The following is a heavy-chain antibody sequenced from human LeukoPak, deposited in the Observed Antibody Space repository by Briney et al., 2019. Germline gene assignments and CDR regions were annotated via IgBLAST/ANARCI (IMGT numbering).Heavy chain of an antibody. Sequence: APVKVSCKASGYTFTGYYMHWVRQAPGQGLEWMGWINPNSGGTNYEQKFQGRVTMTRDTSISTAYMELSRLRSDDTAVYYCARPRGYSSSDFDYWGQGTLVTVSS. CDR3: ARPRGYSSSDFDY. J-gene: IGHJ4*02. CDR2: INPNSGGT. CDR1: GYTFTGYY. D-gene: IGHD6-6*01. V-gene: IGHV1-2*02.